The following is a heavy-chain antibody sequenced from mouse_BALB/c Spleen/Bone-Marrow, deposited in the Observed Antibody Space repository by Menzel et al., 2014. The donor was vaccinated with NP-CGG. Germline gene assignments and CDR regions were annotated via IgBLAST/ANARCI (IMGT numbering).Heavy chain of an antibody. V-gene: IGHV10-1*02. Sequence: EVQGVESGGGLVQPKGSLKLSCAASGFTFNTYAMNWVRRAPGKGLEWVARIRSKSNNYATYYADSVRDRFTSSRNDSQSMLYLQMNNLKTEDTAMYYCVRQGDGYYNWYFDVWGAGTTVTVSS. J-gene: IGHJ1*01. CDR1: GFTFNTYA. CDR2: IRSKSNNYAT. D-gene: IGHD2-3*01. CDR3: VRQGDGYYNWYFDV.